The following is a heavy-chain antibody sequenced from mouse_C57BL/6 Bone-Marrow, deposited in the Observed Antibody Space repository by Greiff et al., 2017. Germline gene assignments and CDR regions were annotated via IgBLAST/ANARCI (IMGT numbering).Heavy chain of an antibody. J-gene: IGHJ1*03. V-gene: IGHV1-53*01. CDR1: GYTFTSYW. D-gene: IGHD2-1*01. CDR3: QYGNYVHWYFDV. Sequence: QVQLQQPGTELVKPGASVKLSCKASGYTFTSYWMHWVKQRPGQGLEWIGNITPSNGGTNYNEKFKSKATLTVDKSSSTAYMQLSSLTSEDSAVYYCQYGNYVHWYFDVWGTGTTVTVSS. CDR2: ITPSNGGT.